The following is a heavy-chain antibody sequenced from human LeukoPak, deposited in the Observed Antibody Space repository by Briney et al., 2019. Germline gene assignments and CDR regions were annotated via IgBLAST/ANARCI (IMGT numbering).Heavy chain of an antibody. CDR1: GFTSIAYA. CDR3: AKEDTAMVTGSWGY. D-gene: IGHD5-18*01. V-gene: IGHV3-23*01. CDR2: ISGGGVTT. J-gene: IGHJ4*02. Sequence: GGSLRLSCVGSGFTSIAYALTWARQAPGKGLEWVSGISGGGVTTYYADSVKGRFTISRDNSKNTLYLQMNSLRADDTAIYYCAKEDTAMVTGSWGYWGQGTLVTVSS.